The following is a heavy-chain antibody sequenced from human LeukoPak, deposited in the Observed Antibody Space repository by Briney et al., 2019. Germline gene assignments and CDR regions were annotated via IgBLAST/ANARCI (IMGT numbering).Heavy chain of an antibody. D-gene: IGHD2-2*01. J-gene: IGHJ3*02. CDR1: GFTFGSYA. V-gene: IGHV3-23*01. CDR3: AKSAACSSTSCAMGDAFDI. Sequence: GGSLRPSWAASGFTFGSYAMSWVRQAPGKGLGWVSAISGSGGSTYYADSVKGRFTISRDNSKNTLYLQMNSLRAEDTAVYYCAKSAACSSTSCAMGDAFDIWGQGTMVTVS. CDR2: ISGSGGST.